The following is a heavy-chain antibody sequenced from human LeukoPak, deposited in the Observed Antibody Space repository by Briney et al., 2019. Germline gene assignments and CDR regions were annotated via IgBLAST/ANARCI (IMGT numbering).Heavy chain of an antibody. V-gene: IGHV3-74*01. D-gene: IGHD2-8*02. CDR2: IKSDVTTT. J-gene: IGHJ4*02. Sequence: GGSLRLSCAPSRFTFSDYCMHWVRQAPGKGLWWVSRIKSDVTTTNSADSWKGRFTFSRDIAKNTLYMEMNSLRVKNTAVYYCERSCTSDCLQKARADYWGQGTLVTVSS. CDR3: ERSCTSDCLQKARADY. CDR1: RFTFSDYC.